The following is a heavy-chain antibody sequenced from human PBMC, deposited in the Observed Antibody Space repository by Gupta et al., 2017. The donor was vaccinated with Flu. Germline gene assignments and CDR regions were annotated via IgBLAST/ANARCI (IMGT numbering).Heavy chain of an antibody. CDR2: ISSSSSYI. CDR1: GFTFSSYS. D-gene: IGHD2-2*01. J-gene: IGHJ4*02. V-gene: IGHV3-21*01. Sequence: EVQLVESGGGLVKPGGSLRLSCAASGFTFSSYSMNCVRQAPGKGLEWVSSISSSSSYIYYADSVKGRFTISRDNAKNSLYLQMNSLRAEDTAVYYCASIVVVPAASPLDYWDQGTLVTVSS. CDR3: ASIVVVPAASPLDY.